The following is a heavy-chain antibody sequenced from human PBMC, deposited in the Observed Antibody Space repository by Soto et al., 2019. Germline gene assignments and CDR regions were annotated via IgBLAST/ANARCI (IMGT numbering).Heavy chain of an antibody. CDR3: ARGHYDFWSGYKPNYYMDF. Sequence: PGGSLRLSCAASGFTFSSYDMHWVRQATGKGLEWVSAIGTAGDTYYPGSVKGRFTISRENAKNSLYLQMNSLRAGDTAVYYCARGHYDFWSGYKPNYYMDFWGKGTTVTVSS. CDR1: GFTFSSYD. D-gene: IGHD3-3*01. J-gene: IGHJ6*03. CDR2: IGTAGDT. V-gene: IGHV3-13*01.